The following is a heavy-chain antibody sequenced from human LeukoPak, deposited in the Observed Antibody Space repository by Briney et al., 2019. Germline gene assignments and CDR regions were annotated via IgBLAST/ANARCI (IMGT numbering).Heavy chain of an antibody. D-gene: IGHD6-6*01. CDR3: ATRYSSSNYYGMDV. CDR2: IYTSGST. J-gene: IGHJ6*02. CDR1: GGSISSYY. V-gene: IGHV4-4*07. Sequence: SETLSLTCTVSGGSISSYYWSWIRQPAGKGLEWIGRIYTSGSTNYNPSLKSRVTMSVDTSKNQFSLKLSSVTAADTAVYYCATRYSSSNYYGMDVWGQGTTVTVSS.